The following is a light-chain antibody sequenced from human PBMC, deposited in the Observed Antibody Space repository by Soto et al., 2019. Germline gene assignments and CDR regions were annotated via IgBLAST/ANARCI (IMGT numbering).Light chain of an antibody. CDR1: QSVSSSY. CDR3: QQYGSSPRT. J-gene: IGKJ1*01. CDR2: GAS. V-gene: IGKV3-20*01. Sequence: EIVLTQSPGTLSLSPGERATLSCRASQSVSSSYLGWYQQKPGQAPRLLMYGASSRATGIPERFSGSGSGTDFTLTISRPEPEDFAVYYCQQYGSSPRTFGQGTKVDIK.